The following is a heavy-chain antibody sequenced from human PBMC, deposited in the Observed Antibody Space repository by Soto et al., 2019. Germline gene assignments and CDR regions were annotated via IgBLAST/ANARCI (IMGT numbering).Heavy chain of an antibody. V-gene: IGHV1-69*13. J-gene: IGHJ3*02. CDR1: GGTFSSYA. Sequence: GASVKVSCKASGGTFSSYAISWVRQAPGQGLEWMGGIIPIFGTANYAQKFQGRVTITADESTSTAYMELSSLRSEDTAVYYCARVREFGELLFDRAFDIWGQGTMVTVSS. D-gene: IGHD3-10*01. CDR2: IIPIFGTA. CDR3: ARVREFGELLFDRAFDI.